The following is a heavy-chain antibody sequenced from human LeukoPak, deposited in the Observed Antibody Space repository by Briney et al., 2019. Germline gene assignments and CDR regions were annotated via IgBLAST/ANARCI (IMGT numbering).Heavy chain of an antibody. CDR2: IYYSGST. D-gene: IGHD3-22*01. CDR1: GGSISSGGYY. V-gene: IGHV4-31*03. J-gene: IGHJ3*02. CDR3: ASFYSVYDSSGYDAFDI. Sequence: SETLSLTCTVSGGSISSGGYYWSWIRQHPGKGLEWIGYIYYSGSTYYNPSLKSRVTISVDTSKNQFSLKLSSVTAADTAVYYCASFYSVYDSSGYDAFDIWGQGAMVTVSS.